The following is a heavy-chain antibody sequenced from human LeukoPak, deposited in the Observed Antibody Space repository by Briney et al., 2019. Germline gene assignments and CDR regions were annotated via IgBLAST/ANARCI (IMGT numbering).Heavy chain of an antibody. CDR3: GRDPNGDYIGAFDM. Sequence: GGSLRLSCAASGFTFSSYAMIWVRQAPGKGLEWVSAVRGSGGSTYYADSVKDRFTISRDNSKNTLYLQMNSLRAEDTAVYYCGRDPNGDYIGAFDMWGQGTVVTVSS. CDR1: GFTFSSYA. J-gene: IGHJ3*02. D-gene: IGHD4-17*01. CDR2: VRGSGGST. V-gene: IGHV3-23*01.